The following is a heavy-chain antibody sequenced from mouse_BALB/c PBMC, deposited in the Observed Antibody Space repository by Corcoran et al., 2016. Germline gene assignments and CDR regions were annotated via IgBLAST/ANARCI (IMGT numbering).Heavy chain of an antibody. D-gene: IGHD1-1*01. V-gene: IGHV9-3-1*01. CDR3: AITTEVADYYVKDY. CDR2: INTYTGEP. Sequence: QIQLVQSGPELKKHGETGKISSKAAGYTFTNYGMNWVKQAPGKGLKWMGWINTYTGEPTYADDFKGRFAFSLETSASTAYLQINNLKNEDTATYFCAITTEVADYYVKDYCGQATSAIVSS. J-gene: IGHJ4*01. CDR1: GYTFTNYG.